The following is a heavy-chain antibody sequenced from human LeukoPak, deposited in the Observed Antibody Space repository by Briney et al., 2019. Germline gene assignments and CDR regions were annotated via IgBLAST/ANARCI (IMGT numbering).Heavy chain of an antibody. CDR2: IIPIFGTT. J-gene: IGHJ6*03. V-gene: IGHV1-69*13. D-gene: IGHD3-10*01. CDR3: ARGRGITVVGDVHGGDYYYYYMDV. CDR1: GDTFRRYA. Sequence: GASVKVSCKASGDTFRRYAISWVRQAPGQGLEWMGGIIPIFGTTNYPQKFQGRVTITADESTATAYMELSGLRSEDTAVYYCARGRGITVVGDVHGGDYYYYYMDVWGRGTTVTVSS.